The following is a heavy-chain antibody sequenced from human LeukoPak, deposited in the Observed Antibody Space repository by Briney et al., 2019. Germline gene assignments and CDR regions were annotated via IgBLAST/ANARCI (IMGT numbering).Heavy chain of an antibody. V-gene: IGHV4-34*01. CDR2: INLSGST. D-gene: IGHD3-22*01. CDR3: ARESYYDRSGSNWFEP. CDR1: GGSFSGYY. J-gene: IGHJ5*02. Sequence: SDTLSLTCAVYGGSFSGYYWSWIRQPPGKGLEWIGEINLSGSTNYNPSLKSRVTISVDTSKNQFSLKLSSVTAADTAVYYCARESYYDRSGSNWFEPWGQGTLVTVS.